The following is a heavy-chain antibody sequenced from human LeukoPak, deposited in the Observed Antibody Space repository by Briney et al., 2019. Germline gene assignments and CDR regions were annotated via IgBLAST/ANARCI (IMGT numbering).Heavy chain of an antibody. J-gene: IGHJ3*02. CDR2: ISSSGSTI. CDR1: GFTFSSYE. Sequence: PGGSLRLSCAASGFTFSSYEMNWVRQAPGKGLEWVSYISSSGSTIYYADSVKGRFTISRDNAKNSLYLQMNSLRAEDTAVYYCARTLRYFDWFDAFDIWGQGTMVTVSS. V-gene: IGHV3-48*03. CDR3: ARTLRYFDWFDAFDI. D-gene: IGHD3-9*01.